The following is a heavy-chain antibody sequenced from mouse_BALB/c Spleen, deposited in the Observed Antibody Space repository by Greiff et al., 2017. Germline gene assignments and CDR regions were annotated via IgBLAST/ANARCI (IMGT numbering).Heavy chain of an antibody. J-gene: IGHJ3*01. V-gene: IGHV5-12-1*01. CDR1: GFAFSSYD. Sequence: EVQGVESGGGLVKPGGSLKLSCAASGFAFSSYDMSWVRQTPEKRLEWVAYISSGGGSTYYPDTVKGRFTISRDNAKNTLYLQMSSLKSEDTAMYYCARHPLTTATWFAYWGQGTLVTVSA. CDR3: ARHPLTTATWFAY. CDR2: ISSGGGST. D-gene: IGHD1-2*01.